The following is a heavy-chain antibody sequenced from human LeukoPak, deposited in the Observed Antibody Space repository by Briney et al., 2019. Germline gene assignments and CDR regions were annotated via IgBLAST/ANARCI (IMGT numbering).Heavy chain of an antibody. V-gene: IGHV1-8*01. Sequence: ASVKVSCKASGYTFTSSDINWMRQATGQGLEWMGWINPKSGRTGYAKKIQARVSMTMNTSISTAYMEVSSLRFEDTAVYYCARGRSGLAAAGTYDYWGQGTLITVSS. CDR2: INPKSGRT. J-gene: IGHJ4*02. CDR3: ARGRSGLAAAGTYDY. CDR1: GYTFTSSD. D-gene: IGHD6-13*01.